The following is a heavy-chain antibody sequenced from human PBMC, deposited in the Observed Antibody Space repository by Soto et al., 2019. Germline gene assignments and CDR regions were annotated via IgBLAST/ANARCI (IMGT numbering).Heavy chain of an antibody. CDR1: GFTFSSYS. D-gene: IGHD6-6*01. V-gene: IGHV3-48*01. Sequence: GGSLRLSCAASGFTFSSYSMNWVRQAPGKGLEWVSYISSSSSTIYYADSVKGRFTISRDNAKNSLYLQMNSLRAEDTAVYYCARGRIAARPAKTSDYWGQGTLVTVSS. CDR3: ARGRIAARPAKTSDY. CDR2: ISSSSSTI. J-gene: IGHJ4*02.